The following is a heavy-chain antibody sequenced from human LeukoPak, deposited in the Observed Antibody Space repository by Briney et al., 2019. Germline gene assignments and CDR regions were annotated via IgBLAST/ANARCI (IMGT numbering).Heavy chain of an antibody. D-gene: IGHD3-22*01. CDR1: GGSISSRTYY. V-gene: IGHV4-39*07. J-gene: IGHJ3*02. Sequence: SETLSFTCTVSGGSISSRTYYWGWIRQPPEKGLQWIGSIFYSGGTYYNPSLKSRVTFSLDTSKNQFSLKLSSVTAADTAVYYCARVTYYDSTGMLTSKDDAFDIWGQGTMVTVSS. CDR2: IFYSGGT. CDR3: ARVTYYDSTGMLTSKDDAFDI.